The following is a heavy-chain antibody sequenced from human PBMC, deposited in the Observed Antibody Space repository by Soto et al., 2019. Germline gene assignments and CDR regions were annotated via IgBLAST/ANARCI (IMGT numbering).Heavy chain of an antibody. V-gene: IGHV1-18*01. CDR3: ARVALYYYDSCDNWFDP. CDR1: GYTLTSYG. Sequence: QVQLVQSGAEVKKPGASVKVSCKASGYTLTSYGISWVRQAPGQGLEWMGWISAYNGNTNYAQKLQGRVTMTTDTSTSTAYMELRSLRSDDTAVYYCARVALYYYDSCDNWFDPWGQGTLVTVSS. J-gene: IGHJ5*02. D-gene: IGHD3-22*01. CDR2: ISAYNGNT.